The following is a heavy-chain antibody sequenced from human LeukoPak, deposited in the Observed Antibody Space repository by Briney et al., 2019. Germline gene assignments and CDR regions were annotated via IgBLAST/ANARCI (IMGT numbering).Heavy chain of an antibody. J-gene: IGHJ4*02. D-gene: IGHD3-3*01. V-gene: IGHV3-21*01. CDR2: ISSSSSYI. CDR1: GFTFSSYS. Sequence: GGSLRLSCAASGFTFSSYSMNWVRQAPGKGLEWVSSISSSSSYIYYADSVKGRFTISRDNAKNSLYLQMNSLRAEDTAVYCCARVGRVVMFFDYWGQGTLVTVSS. CDR3: ARVGRVVMFFDY.